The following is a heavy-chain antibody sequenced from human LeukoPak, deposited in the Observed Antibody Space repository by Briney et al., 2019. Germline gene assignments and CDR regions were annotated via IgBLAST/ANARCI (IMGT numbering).Heavy chain of an antibody. V-gene: IGHV3-23*01. Sequence: PGGSLRLSCAASGFTFSSYGMSWVRQAPGKGLEWVSAISGSGGSTYYADSVKGRFTISRDNSKNTLYLQMNSLRAEDTAVYYCAKAFGYYDSSGPQTDFDYWGQGTLVTVSS. D-gene: IGHD3-22*01. CDR1: GFTFSSYG. CDR3: AKAFGYYDSSGPQTDFDY. J-gene: IGHJ4*02. CDR2: ISGSGGST.